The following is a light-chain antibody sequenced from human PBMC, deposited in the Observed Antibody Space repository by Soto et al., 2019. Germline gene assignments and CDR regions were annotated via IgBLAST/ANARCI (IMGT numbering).Light chain of an antibody. CDR1: QTIIRNY. CDR2: GTS. V-gene: IGKV3D-20*02. Sequence: EIVLTQSPGTLSLSPGERATLSCRASQTIIRNYLAWYQQKPGQAPRLLIYGTSSRATGIPARFSGSGSGTDFTLTISSLEPEDFAVYYCQQRSNWILTSGGGTKVDIK. J-gene: IGKJ4*01. CDR3: QQRSNWILT.